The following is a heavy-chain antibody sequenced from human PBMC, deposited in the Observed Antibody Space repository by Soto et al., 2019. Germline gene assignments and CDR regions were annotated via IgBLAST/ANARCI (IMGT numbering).Heavy chain of an antibody. CDR3: AKPSAGWPWTGFYTDV. J-gene: IGHJ6*03. V-gene: IGHV1-18*01. CDR2: ISAYNGNT. CDR1: GYTFTSYG. Sequence: QVQLVQSGAEVKKPGASVKVSCKASGYTFTSYGISWGRQAPGQGLEWMGWISAYNGNTNYPQKLQGRLTMTTDTSTSTAYLELRGLVSDVTAVYYCAKPSAGWPWTGFYTDVWGKGTTVTVSS. D-gene: IGHD1-1*01.